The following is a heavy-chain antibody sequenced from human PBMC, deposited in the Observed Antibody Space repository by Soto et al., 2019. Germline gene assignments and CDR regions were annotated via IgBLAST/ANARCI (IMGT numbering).Heavy chain of an antibody. CDR2: ISSSGRSI. V-gene: IGHV3-48*02. CDR1: GFTFSRYS. J-gene: IGHJ4*02. D-gene: IGHD4-17*01. CDR3: ASARDYGANTPYFES. Sequence: EVQLKESGGGLVQPGGSLRLSCAASGFTFSRYSMNWVRQAPGKGLEWVSFISSSGRSIYYAASVKGRFTISRDNATHSLNLQMTNLRHEDTAVYYCASARDYGANTPYFESWGPGTLVNVST.